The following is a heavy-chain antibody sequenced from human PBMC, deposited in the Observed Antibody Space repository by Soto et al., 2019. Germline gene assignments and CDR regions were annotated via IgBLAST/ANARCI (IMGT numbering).Heavy chain of an antibody. D-gene: IGHD3-16*02. Sequence: SETLSLTCTVSGGSINDYYWSWIRRPPGKGLEWIGYIFYNGKTNYNPSLKSRVTISVDTSKNQFSLKLSSVTAADTAVFYCARRGVGITFGGVVVAPYFDYWGQGALVTVSS. CDR3: ARRGVGITFGGVVVAPYFDY. CDR1: GGSINDYY. V-gene: IGHV4-59*01. J-gene: IGHJ4*02. CDR2: IFYNGKT.